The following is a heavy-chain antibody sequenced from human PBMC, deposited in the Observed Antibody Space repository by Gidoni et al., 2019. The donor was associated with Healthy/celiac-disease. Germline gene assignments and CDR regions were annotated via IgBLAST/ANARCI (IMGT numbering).Heavy chain of an antibody. J-gene: IGHJ6*02. Sequence: QVQLQESGPGLVKPSQTLSLTCTVSGGSISRGRYYWSWIRQPAGKGLEWIGRIYTSGSTNYNPSLKSRVTISVDTSKNQFSLKLSSVTAADTAVYYCARSGGYSYGHRGNYYYYYGMDVWGQGTTVTVSS. D-gene: IGHD5-18*01. V-gene: IGHV4-61*02. CDR2: IYTSGST. CDR3: ARSGGYSYGHRGNYYYYYGMDV. CDR1: GGSISRGRYY.